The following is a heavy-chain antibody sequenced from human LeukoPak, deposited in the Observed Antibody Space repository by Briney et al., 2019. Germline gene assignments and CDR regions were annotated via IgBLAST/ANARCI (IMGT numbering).Heavy chain of an antibody. D-gene: IGHD6-13*01. Sequence: VASVKVSCKASGYTFTDYYMHWVRQAPGQGLEWLGWINPKSGAADYAQQFRGRVTMTRDTSINTDYMEMKRVTSDDTAVYYCARGAEAETSPLDFWGQGTLVIVS. V-gene: IGHV1-2*02. CDR3: ARGAEAETSPLDF. J-gene: IGHJ4*02. CDR1: GYTFTDYY. CDR2: INPKSGAA.